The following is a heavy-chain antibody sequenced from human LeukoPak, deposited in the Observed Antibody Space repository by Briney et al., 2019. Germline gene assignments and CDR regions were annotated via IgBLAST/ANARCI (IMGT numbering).Heavy chain of an antibody. CDR3: ARGDIEIDY. J-gene: IGHJ4*02. CDR1: GYTFIGYY. D-gene: IGHD5-12*01. Sequence: ASVKVSCKASGYTFIGYYMHWVRQAPGQGLEWMGWISAYNGNTNYAQKLQGRVTMTTDTSTSTAYMELRSLRSDDTAVYYCARGDIEIDYWGQGTLVTVSS. CDR2: ISAYNGNT. V-gene: IGHV1-18*04.